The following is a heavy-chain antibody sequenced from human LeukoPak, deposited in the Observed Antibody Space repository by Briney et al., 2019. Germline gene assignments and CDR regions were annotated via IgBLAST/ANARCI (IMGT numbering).Heavy chain of an antibody. CDR1: GGSFSGYY. CDR2: INHSGST. CDR3: ARGRGSSWYSGFDY. D-gene: IGHD6-13*01. J-gene: IGHJ4*02. Sequence: SETLSLTCAVYGGSFSGYYWSWIRQPPGKGLEWIGEINHSGSTNYNPSLKSRVTISVDTSKNQFSLKLISVTAADTAVYYCARGRGSSWYSGFDYWGQGTLVTVSS. V-gene: IGHV4-34*01.